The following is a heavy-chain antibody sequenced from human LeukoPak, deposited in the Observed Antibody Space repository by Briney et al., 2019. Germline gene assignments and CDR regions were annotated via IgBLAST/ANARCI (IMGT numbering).Heavy chain of an antibody. CDR2: VYPDDSRA. CDR1: GYNFPKSW. V-gene: IGHV5-51*01. D-gene: IGHD2/OR15-2a*01. J-gene: IGHJ4*02. Sequence: LGESLKISCKASGYNFPKSWVGWVRQMPGKGLEWMAIVYPDDSRAKYSPSFQGQVTISADRSINTAYLQWSSLRASDTAMYYCARPDYFASHDWGQGTLVTVSS. CDR3: ARPDYFASHD.